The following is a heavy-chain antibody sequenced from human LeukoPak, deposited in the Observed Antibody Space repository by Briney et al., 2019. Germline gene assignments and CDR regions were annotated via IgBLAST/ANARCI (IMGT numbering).Heavy chain of an antibody. V-gene: IGHV3-7*01. CDR1: GFTFSSYA. D-gene: IGHD3-9*01. Sequence: GGSLRLSCAASGFTFSSYAMHWVRQAPGKGLEWVANIDQDGSEEYFVASVRGRFTISRDNAKNSLYLQMNSLRAEDTAVYYCARDRGYFYWGQGTLVTVTS. J-gene: IGHJ4*02. CDR2: IDQDGSEE. CDR3: ARDRGYFY.